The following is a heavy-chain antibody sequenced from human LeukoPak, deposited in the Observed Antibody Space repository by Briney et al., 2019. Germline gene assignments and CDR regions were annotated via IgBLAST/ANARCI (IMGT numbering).Heavy chain of an antibody. J-gene: IGHJ4*02. CDR1: GGSISSGDYY. CDR3: ARESGYDDGCFDY. CDR2: IYYSGST. V-gene: IGHV4-30-4*01. Sequence: KSSETLSLTCTVSGGSISSGDYYWSWIRQPPGKGLEWIGYIYYSGSTYYNPSLKSRVTISVDTSKNQFSLKLSSVTAADTAVYYCARESGYDDGCFDYWGQGTLVTVSS. D-gene: IGHD5-12*01.